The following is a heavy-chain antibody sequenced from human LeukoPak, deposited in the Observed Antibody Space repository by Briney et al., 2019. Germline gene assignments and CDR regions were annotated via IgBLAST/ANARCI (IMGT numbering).Heavy chain of an antibody. J-gene: IGHJ4*02. CDR1: GFTVSSIY. Sequence: GGSLRLSCAASGFTVSSIYMNWVRQAPGKGLEWVSVIYSGGTTFYADSVKGRFTISRDSSKNTLYLQMNNLRGEDTAVYYCARASTIGAAGLFDSWGQGTLVTVSS. CDR3: ARASTIGAAGLFDS. V-gene: IGHV3-53*01. D-gene: IGHD6-13*01. CDR2: IYSGGTT.